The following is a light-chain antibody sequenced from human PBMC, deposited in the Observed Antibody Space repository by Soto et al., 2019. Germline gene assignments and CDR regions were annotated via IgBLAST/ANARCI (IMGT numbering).Light chain of an antibody. J-gene: IGLJ2*01. CDR1: SSNIGNNY. Sequence: QSVLTQPPSVSAAPGQKVTISCSGSSSNIGNNYVSWYQQLPGTAPKLLIYENNKRPSGIPDRFSGSKSGTSATLGITGLQTGDEADYYCGTWDSSLSAHVVFGGGTKRTVL. V-gene: IGLV1-51*02. CDR2: ENN. CDR3: GTWDSSLSAHVV.